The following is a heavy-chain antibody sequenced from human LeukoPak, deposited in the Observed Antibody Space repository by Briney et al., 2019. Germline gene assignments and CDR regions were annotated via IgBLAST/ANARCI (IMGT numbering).Heavy chain of an antibody. CDR1: GFTFSSYG. CDR2: IYSGGST. J-gene: IGHJ4*02. CDR3: ARAGDWFTTRTRYYFDY. V-gene: IGHV3-66*01. D-gene: IGHD3/OR15-3a*01. Sequence: GRSLRLSCAASGFTFSSYGMHWVRQAPGEGLEWVSVIYSGGSTYYADSVKGRFTISRDNSKNTLYLQMNSLRAEDTAVYYCARAGDWFTTRTRYYFDYWGQGTLVTVSS.